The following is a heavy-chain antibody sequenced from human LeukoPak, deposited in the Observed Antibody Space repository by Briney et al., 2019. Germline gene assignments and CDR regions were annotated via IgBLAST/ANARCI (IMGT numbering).Heavy chain of an antibody. CDR1: GFPFSDRY. V-gene: IGHV3-11*04. CDR2: ISPNGDNI. J-gene: IGHJ4*02. D-gene: IGHD6-19*01. Sequence: GGTLRLSCAAAGFPFSDRYMSWIRQAPGKGMEWVAYISPNGDNIHYADSVKGRFTISRDNAKNTLFLQVNSLRAEDTAVYYCVTESGWLFDFWGQGTLVTVSS. CDR3: VTESGWLFDF.